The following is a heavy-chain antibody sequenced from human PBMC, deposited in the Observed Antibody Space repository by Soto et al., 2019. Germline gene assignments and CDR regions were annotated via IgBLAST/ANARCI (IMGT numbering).Heavy chain of an antibody. CDR3: VRDAEQQLGLGYFDL. V-gene: IGHV3-21*01. Sequence: EVQLVESGGGLVKPGGSLRLSCVASGFTFSSYSMNWVRQTPGKGLEWVSSISSSSRDIYYTDSVKGRFTFSRDNAKNSLYLQMNSLRAEYTAVYYCVRDAEQQLGLGYFDLWGRGTLVTVSS. D-gene: IGHD6-13*01. J-gene: IGHJ2*01. CDR1: GFTFSSYS. CDR2: ISSSSRDI.